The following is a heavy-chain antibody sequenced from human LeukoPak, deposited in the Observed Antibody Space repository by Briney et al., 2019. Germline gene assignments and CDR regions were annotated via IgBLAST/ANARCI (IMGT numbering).Heavy chain of an antibody. J-gene: IGHJ4*02. CDR1: GLTFSGYD. D-gene: IGHD3-22*01. Sequence: GGSLRLSCAASGLTFSGYDMHWVRQAPGKGPEWVAVMSYGGQNERYADSVKGRFTISRDNSKNTLYLQMNSLRAEDTAVYYCAEPEGGYYDIRPDWGQGTLVTVSS. CDR3: AEPEGGYYDIRPD. V-gene: IGHV3-30*18. CDR2: MSYGGQNE.